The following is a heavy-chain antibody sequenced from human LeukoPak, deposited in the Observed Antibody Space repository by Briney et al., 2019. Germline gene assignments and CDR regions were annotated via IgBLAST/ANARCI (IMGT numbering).Heavy chain of an antibody. CDR1: GFTLSNSA. CDR3: AKEDLAGSGGGCAGGCYWARPFHY. CDR2: ISGSGANT. J-gene: IGHJ4*02. V-gene: IGHV3-23*01. D-gene: IGHD2-21*02. Sequence: GGSLRLSCPASGFTLSNSAMSWVRQAPGKGLEWVSAISGSGANTFYADSVKGRFTISRDISKNTLYLQMNSLRSEDTAVYYCAKEDLAGSGGGCAGGCYWARPFHYWGQGTLVTVSS.